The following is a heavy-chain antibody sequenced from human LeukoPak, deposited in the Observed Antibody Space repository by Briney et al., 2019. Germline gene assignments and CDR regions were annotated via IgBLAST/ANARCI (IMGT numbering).Heavy chain of an antibody. V-gene: IGHV1-46*01. CDR1: GYTFTSYY. J-gene: IGHJ4*02. CDR2: INPSGGST. D-gene: IGHD2-2*01. Sequence: GASVKVSCKASGYTFTSYYMHWVRQAPGQGLEWMGIINPSGGSTSYAQKFQGRVTMTRDTSISTAYMELSRLRSDDTAVYYCARDYCSSTSCLFDYWAREPWSPSPQ. CDR3: ARDYCSSTSCLFDY.